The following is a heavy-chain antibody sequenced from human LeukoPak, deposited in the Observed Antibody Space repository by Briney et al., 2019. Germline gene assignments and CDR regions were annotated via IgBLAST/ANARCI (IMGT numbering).Heavy chain of an antibody. Sequence: ASVKVSCKASGGTFSSYAISWVRQAPGQGLEWMGGIIPIFGTANYAQKFQGRVTITADESTSTAYMELSSLRSEDTAVYYCARDLPPYSSSSSPWFDPWGQGTLVTVSS. J-gene: IGHJ5*02. D-gene: IGHD6-6*01. CDR2: IIPIFGTA. CDR1: GGTFSSYA. CDR3: ARDLPPYSSSSSPWFDP. V-gene: IGHV1-69*13.